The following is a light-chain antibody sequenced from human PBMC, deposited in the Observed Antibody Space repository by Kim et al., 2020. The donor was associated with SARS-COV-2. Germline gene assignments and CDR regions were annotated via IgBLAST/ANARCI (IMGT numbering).Light chain of an antibody. V-gene: IGKV3-20*01. Sequence: PGERANLSCRASQSVSSSYLAWYQQKPGQAPRLLIYGASSRATGIPDRFSGSGSGTDFTLTISRLEPEGFAVYYCQQYGSSPPYTFGQGTKVDIK. CDR1: QSVSSSY. CDR2: GAS. J-gene: IGKJ2*01. CDR3: QQYGSSPPYT.